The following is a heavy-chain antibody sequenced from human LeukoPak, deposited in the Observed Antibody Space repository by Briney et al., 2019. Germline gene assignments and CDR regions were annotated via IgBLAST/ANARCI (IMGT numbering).Heavy chain of an antibody. CDR3: ATISGYYPTSDY. J-gene: IGHJ4*02. CDR2: INPSGGST. Sequence: GASVKVSCKASGYTFTSYYMHWVRQAPGQGLEWMGIINPSGGSTSYAQKFQGRVTITRDTSTSTVYMELSSLRSEDTAVYYCATISGYYPTSDYWGQGTLVTVSS. CDR1: GYTFTSYY. D-gene: IGHD3-22*01. V-gene: IGHV1-46*01.